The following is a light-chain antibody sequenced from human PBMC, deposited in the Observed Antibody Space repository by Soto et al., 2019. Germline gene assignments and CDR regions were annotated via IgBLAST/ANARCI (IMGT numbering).Light chain of an antibody. CDR2: EVT. CDR3: SSYAGSNTYV. Sequence: QSALTQPPSASESPGQSVTISCTGTSSDVGGYNYVSWYQHHPGKAPKLMIYEVTKRPSGVPDRFSGSESGNTASLTVSGLQAEDEADYYCSSYAGSNTYVFGTGTKVTVL. CDR1: SSDVGGYNY. V-gene: IGLV2-8*01. J-gene: IGLJ1*01.